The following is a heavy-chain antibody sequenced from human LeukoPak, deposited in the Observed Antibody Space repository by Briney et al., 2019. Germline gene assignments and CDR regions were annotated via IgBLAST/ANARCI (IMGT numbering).Heavy chain of an antibody. Sequence: SETLSLTCTVSGGSIGSYYWSWIRQPPGKGLEWIGYIFYSGSTNYNPSLKSRVTISADTSKNQFSLKLSSVTAADTAVYYCARGDPSSGWFRGGVDFWGQGTLVTVSS. CDR1: GGSIGSYY. CDR3: ARGDPSSGWFRGGVDF. V-gene: IGHV4-59*12. CDR2: IFYSGST. J-gene: IGHJ4*02. D-gene: IGHD6-19*01.